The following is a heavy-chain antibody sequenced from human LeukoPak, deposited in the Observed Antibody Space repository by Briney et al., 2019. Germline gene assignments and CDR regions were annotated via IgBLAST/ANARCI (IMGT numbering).Heavy chain of an antibody. CDR3: AKSVRFGNMGVDY. CDR2: ISYDGSNK. D-gene: IGHD3-10*01. Sequence: PGRSLRLPCAAFGFTFSSYGMHWVRQAPGKGLEWVAVISYDGSNKYYADSVKGRFTISRDNSKNTLYLQMNSLRAEDTAVYYCAKSVRFGNMGVDYWGQGTLVTVSS. V-gene: IGHV3-30*18. J-gene: IGHJ4*02. CDR1: GFTFSSYG.